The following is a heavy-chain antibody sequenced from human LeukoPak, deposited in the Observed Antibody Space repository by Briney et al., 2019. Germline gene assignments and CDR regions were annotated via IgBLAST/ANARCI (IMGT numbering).Heavy chain of an antibody. CDR1: GYTATNFD. J-gene: IGHJ6*02. Sequence: GASGKVSCKVFGYTATNFDINWVRQATGQGFEWRGWMTLNSGRTGSRRELQARVTMTTDTSTNTAYMELSSLRSDYTAVYYCGRGYAMDVWGQGTTVIVSS. CDR3: GRGYAMDV. CDR2: MTLNSGRT. V-gene: IGHV1-8*01.